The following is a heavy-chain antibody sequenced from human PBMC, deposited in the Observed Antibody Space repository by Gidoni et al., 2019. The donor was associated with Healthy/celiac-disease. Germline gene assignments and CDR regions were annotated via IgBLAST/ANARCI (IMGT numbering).Heavy chain of an antibody. D-gene: IGHD3-10*01. CDR2: INHSGST. CDR3: ARGRPMYYYGSGSYFRAYYFDY. J-gene: IGHJ4*02. CDR1: GGSFSGYY. V-gene: IGHV4-34*01. Sequence: QVQLKQWGAGLLKPSETLSLTCAVYGGSFSGYYWSWIRQPPGKGLEWIGEINHSGSTNYNPSLKSRVTISVDTSKNQFSLKLSSVTAADTAVYYCARGRPMYYYGSGSYFRAYYFDYWGQGTLVTVSS.